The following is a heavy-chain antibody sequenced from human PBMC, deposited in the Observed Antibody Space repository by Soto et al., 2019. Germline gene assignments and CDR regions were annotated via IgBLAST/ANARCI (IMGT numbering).Heavy chain of an antibody. CDR1: GFTFTRYS. CDR3: ARESEDLTSNFDY. Sequence: EVQLVESGGGLVKPGGSLRLSCAASGFTFTRYSMNWVRQPPGKGLEWVSSISSSTNYIYYGDSMKGRFTISRDTAKNSLYLEMNSLRAEDTAVYYCARESEDLTSNFDYWGQGTLVTVSS. V-gene: IGHV3-21*06. CDR2: ISSSTNYI. J-gene: IGHJ4*02.